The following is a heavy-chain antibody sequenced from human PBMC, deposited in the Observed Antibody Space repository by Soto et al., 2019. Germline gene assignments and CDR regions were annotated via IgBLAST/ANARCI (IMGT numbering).Heavy chain of an antibody. J-gene: IGHJ4*02. D-gene: IGHD6-13*01. CDR2: IDPSGGYT. CDR1: GYTFTSYY. Sequence: TSVKVSCKASGYTFTSYYRNWVRQAPGQGLEWLGIIDPSGGYTTYAQRFLGRVTITRDTSASTVYMELSSLRSEDTAMYYCARGRFDVIAGGTSYYLDFWGQGTLVTVFS. V-gene: IGHV1-46*01. CDR3: ARGRFDVIAGGTSYYLDF.